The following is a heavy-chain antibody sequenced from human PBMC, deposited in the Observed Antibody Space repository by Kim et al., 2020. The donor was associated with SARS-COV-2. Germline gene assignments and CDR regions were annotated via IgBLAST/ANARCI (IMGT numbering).Heavy chain of an antibody. CDR1: GYTFTSYY. CDR3: ARSAAAGTGNRLTTSWFDP. Sequence: ASVKVSCKASGYTFTSYYMHWVRQAPGQGLEWMGIINPSGGSTSYAQKFQGRVTMTRDTSTSTVYMELSSLRSEDTAVYYCARSAAAGTGNRLTTSWFDPWGQGTLVTVSS. CDR2: INPSGGST. J-gene: IGHJ5*02. D-gene: IGHD6-13*01. V-gene: IGHV1-46*01.